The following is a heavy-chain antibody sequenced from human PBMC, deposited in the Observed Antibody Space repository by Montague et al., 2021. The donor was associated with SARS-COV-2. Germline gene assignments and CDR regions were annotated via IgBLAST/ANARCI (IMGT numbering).Heavy chain of an antibody. Sequence: SKTLSLTCSVSGGSLRHSYWTWIRQAPERGLEWIGYIYHTGTTKYNPALQSRLTISVDTAKNQFFLSLTSVTAADTAVYYCARVSSTALRGVIKTSGYYALDAWGPGTTVRVSS. J-gene: IGHJ6*02. CDR1: GGSLRHSY. CDR2: IYHTGTT. D-gene: IGHD3-10*01. CDR3: ARVSSTALRGVIKTSGYYALDA. V-gene: IGHV4-4*09.